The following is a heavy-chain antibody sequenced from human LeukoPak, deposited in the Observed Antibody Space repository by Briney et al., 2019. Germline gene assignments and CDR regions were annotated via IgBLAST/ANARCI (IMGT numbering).Heavy chain of an antibody. Sequence: PGGSLRLSCAASGFTFSSYSMNWVRQAPGMGLEWVSSISSSSSYIYYADSVKGRFTISRDNAKNSLYLQMNSLRAEDTAVYYCASFSSGWEDYWGQGTLVAVSS. CDR1: GFTFSSYS. V-gene: IGHV3-21*01. D-gene: IGHD6-19*01. J-gene: IGHJ4*02. CDR2: ISSSSSYI. CDR3: ASFSSGWEDY.